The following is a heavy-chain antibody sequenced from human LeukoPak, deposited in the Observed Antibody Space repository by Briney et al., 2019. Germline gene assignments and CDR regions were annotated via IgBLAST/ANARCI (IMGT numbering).Heavy chain of an antibody. CDR3: ATSRGYDSSPWAFDI. D-gene: IGHD3-22*01. J-gene: IGHJ3*02. Sequence: ASVKVSCKVSGYTLTELSMHWVRQAPGKGLEWMGGFDPEDGETIYAQKFQGRVTMTEDTSTDTAYMELSSLRPEDTAVYYCATSRGYDSSPWAFDIWGQGTMVTVSS. CDR2: FDPEDGET. CDR1: GYTLTELS. V-gene: IGHV1-24*01.